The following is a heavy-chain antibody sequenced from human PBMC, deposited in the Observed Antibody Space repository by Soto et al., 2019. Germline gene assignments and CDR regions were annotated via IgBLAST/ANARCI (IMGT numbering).Heavy chain of an antibody. CDR3: ARGNEWKSASFAI. V-gene: IGHV4-59*01. Sequence: QVQLQESGPGLVKPLETVSLTCTVSGGSLIDDYWNWIRQPPGKGLEWIGYVYYSGRTNYKPSLHSRVTISGGRSKSQFSLKLCSVAAADTAVYYCARGNEWKSASFAIWGHGTMVSASS. J-gene: IGHJ3*02. D-gene: IGHD3-3*01. CDR2: VYYSGRT. CDR1: GGSLIDDY.